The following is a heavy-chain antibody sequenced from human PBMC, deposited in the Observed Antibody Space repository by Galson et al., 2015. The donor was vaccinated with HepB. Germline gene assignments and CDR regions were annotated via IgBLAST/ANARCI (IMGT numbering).Heavy chain of an antibody. J-gene: IGHJ4*02. Sequence: SCKASGYTFTGYYMHWVRQAPGQGLEWMGWINPNSGGTNYAQKFQGRVTMTRDTSISTAYMELSRLRSDDTAVYYCAREGYCSGGSCYEFDYWGQGTLVTVSS. D-gene: IGHD2-15*01. CDR1: GYTFTGYY. CDR3: AREGYCSGGSCYEFDY. V-gene: IGHV1-2*02. CDR2: INPNSGGT.